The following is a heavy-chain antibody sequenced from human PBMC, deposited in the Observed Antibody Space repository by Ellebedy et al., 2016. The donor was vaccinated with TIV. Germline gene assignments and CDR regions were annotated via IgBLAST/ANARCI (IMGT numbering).Heavy chain of an antibody. D-gene: IGHD2-15*01. CDR1: GYTLTELS. Sequence: ASVKVSXXVSGYTLTELSMHWVRQAPGQGLEWMGWINPNSGGTNYAQKFQGRVTMTRDTSISTAYMELRSLRSDDTAVYYCARVRWNIGYGGGAFDIWGQGTMVTVSS. J-gene: IGHJ3*02. CDR2: INPNSGGT. CDR3: ARVRWNIGYGGGAFDI. V-gene: IGHV1-2*02.